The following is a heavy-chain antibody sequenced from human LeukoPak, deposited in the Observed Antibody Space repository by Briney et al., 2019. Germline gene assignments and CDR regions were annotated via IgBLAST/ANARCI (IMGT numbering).Heavy chain of an antibody. Sequence: GGSLRLSCAASGFTFSSYAMSWFRQAPGKGLEWVSAISGSGGSTYYADSVKGRFTISRDNSKNTLYLQMNSLRAEDTAVYYCAKAVAYYYDSSGSNWGQGTLVTVSS. CDR3: AKAVAYYYDSSGSN. J-gene: IGHJ4*02. D-gene: IGHD3-22*01. V-gene: IGHV3-23*01. CDR1: GFTFSSYA. CDR2: ISGSGGST.